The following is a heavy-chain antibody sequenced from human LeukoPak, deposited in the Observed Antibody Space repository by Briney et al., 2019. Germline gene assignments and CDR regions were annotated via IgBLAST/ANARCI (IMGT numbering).Heavy chain of an antibody. CDR1: GFTFSNFW. V-gene: IGHV3-74*01. Sequence: GGSLRLSCAASGFTFSNFWMHWVRQGPGKGLEWVSRIKTDGSITTYADSVKGRITISRDNVKNTVYLEMKSLRGEDTAVYYCARDKGWGWPQPGNAFDIWGQGTMVTVSS. D-gene: IGHD3-16*01. CDR3: ARDKGWGWPQPGNAFDI. J-gene: IGHJ3*02. CDR2: IKTDGSIT.